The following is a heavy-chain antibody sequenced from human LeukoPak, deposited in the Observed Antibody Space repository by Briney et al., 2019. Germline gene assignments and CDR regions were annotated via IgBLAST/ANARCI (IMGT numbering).Heavy chain of an antibody. D-gene: IGHD6-19*01. CDR1: GFTFSSYW. V-gene: IGHV3-7*01. CDR3: ARKVAVAESSAFDI. J-gene: IGHJ3*02. Sequence: GGSLRLSCAASGFTFSSYWMSWVRQAPGKGLEWVANIKQDGSEKYYVDSVKGRFTISRDNAKNSLYLQMNSLRAEDTAVYYCARKVAVAESSAFDIWGQGTMVTVSS. CDR2: IKQDGSEK.